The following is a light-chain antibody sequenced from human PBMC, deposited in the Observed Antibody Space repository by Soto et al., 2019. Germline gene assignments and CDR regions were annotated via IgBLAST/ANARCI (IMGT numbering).Light chain of an antibody. CDR1: QTISSW. CDR2: KAS. V-gene: IGKV1-5*03. Sequence: DIQMTQSASTLSGSVGDRVTITCRASQTISSWLAWYQQKPGKAPKLLIYKASTLKSGVPSRFSGSASGTEFTLTISSLQPEDFATYYCQQVSGYPLNFGGGTKVDIK. CDR3: QQVSGYPLN. J-gene: IGKJ4*01.